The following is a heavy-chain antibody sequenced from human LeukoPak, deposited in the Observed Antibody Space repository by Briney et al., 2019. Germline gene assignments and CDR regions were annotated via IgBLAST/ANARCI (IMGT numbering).Heavy chain of an antibody. Sequence: SETLSLTCTVSGGSISSYYWSWLRQPPGKGLEWIGYIYYSGSTNYNPSLKSRVTISVDTSKNQFSLKLSSVTAADTAVYYCARELGSGYSYGIFDYWGQGTLVTVSS. V-gene: IGHV4-59*01. D-gene: IGHD5-18*01. CDR3: ARELGSGYSYGIFDY. J-gene: IGHJ4*02. CDR1: GGSISSYY. CDR2: IYYSGST.